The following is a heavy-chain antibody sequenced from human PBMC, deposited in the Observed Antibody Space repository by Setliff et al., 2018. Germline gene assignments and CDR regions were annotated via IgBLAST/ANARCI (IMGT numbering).Heavy chain of an antibody. CDR1: GYTLTELS. CDR3: ATMHIVVVIAISDHAFDI. Sequence: ASVKVSCKVSGYTLTELSMHWVRQAPGKGLEWMGGFDPEDGETIYAQKFQGRVTMTEDTSTDTAYMELSSLRSEDTAVYYCATMHIVVVIAISDHAFDIWGQGIMVTVSS. J-gene: IGHJ3*02. D-gene: IGHD2-21*01. V-gene: IGHV1-24*01. CDR2: FDPEDGET.